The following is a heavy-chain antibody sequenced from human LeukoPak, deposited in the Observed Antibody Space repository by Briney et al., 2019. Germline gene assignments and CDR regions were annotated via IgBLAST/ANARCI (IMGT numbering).Heavy chain of an antibody. J-gene: IGHJ3*02. Sequence: GGSLRLSCAASGFTFSSYSMNWVRQAPGKGLEWVSYISSSSSTIYYADSVKGRFTISRDNAKNSLYLQMNSLRAEDTAVYYCARDSRLEAFDIWGQGTMVTVSS. V-gene: IGHV3-48*04. CDR1: GFTFSSYS. CDR3: ARDSRLEAFDI. CDR2: ISSSSSTI. D-gene: IGHD2/OR15-2a*01.